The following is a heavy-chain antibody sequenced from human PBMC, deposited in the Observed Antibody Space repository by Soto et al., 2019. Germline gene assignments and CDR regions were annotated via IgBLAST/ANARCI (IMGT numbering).Heavy chain of an antibody. Sequence: SETLSLTCTVSGGSISSSSYYWGWIRQPPGKGLDLIGSIYYSGSTYYNPSLKSRVTISVDTSKNQFSLKLSSVPAADTAVYYCARHNPVGDELDYWGQGTLVTVSS. J-gene: IGHJ4*02. CDR1: GGSISSSSYY. CDR3: ARHNPVGDELDY. V-gene: IGHV4-39*01. D-gene: IGHD1-26*01. CDR2: IYYSGST.